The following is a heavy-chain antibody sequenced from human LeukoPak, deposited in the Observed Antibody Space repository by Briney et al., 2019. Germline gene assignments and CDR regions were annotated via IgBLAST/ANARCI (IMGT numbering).Heavy chain of an antibody. CDR1: GGSISSGGYS. V-gene: IGHV4-30-2*01. CDR2: IYHSGST. J-gene: IGHJ4*02. Sequence: SQTLSLTCAVSGGSISSGGYSWSWIRQPPGTGLEWIGYIYHSGSTYYNPSLKSRVTISVDRSKNQFSLKLSSVTAADTAVYYCARASGLYYFDYWGQGTLVTVSS. D-gene: IGHD3-3*01. CDR3: ARASGLYYFDY.